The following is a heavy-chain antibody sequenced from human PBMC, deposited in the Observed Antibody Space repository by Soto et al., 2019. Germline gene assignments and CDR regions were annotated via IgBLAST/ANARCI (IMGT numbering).Heavy chain of an antibody. CDR2: MNPNSGNT. Sequence: QVQLVQSGAEVKKPGASVKVSCKASGYTFTNYDINWVRQATGQGLEWMGWMNPNSGNTGYAQKFQGRVTMTRNTSISTAYMELSSLRSEDTAVYYCARGQTGTTGYYYYYGMDVWGQGTTVTVSS. J-gene: IGHJ6*02. CDR1: GYTFTNYD. V-gene: IGHV1-8*01. CDR3: ARGQTGTTGYYYYYGMDV. D-gene: IGHD1-7*01.